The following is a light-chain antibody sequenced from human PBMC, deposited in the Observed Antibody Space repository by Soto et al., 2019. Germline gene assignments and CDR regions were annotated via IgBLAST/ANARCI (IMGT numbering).Light chain of an antibody. Sequence: EIVLTQSPGTLSLSPGERATLSCRASQSVSSSYLAWYQQTPGQAPRLLIYAASSRATGIPDRFSGSGSGTDFTLTISSLQSEDFAVYYCQQYNNWPRTFGQGTRLEIK. CDR3: QQYNNWPRT. CDR1: QSVSSSY. J-gene: IGKJ5*01. CDR2: AAS. V-gene: IGKV3-20*01.